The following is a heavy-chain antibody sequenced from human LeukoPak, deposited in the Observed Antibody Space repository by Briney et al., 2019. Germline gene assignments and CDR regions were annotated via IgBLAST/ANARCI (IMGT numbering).Heavy chain of an antibody. CDR3: AKARWSGGWYRAPTFAY. CDR2: ISAAGGST. Sequence: GGSLRLSCAASGFTFNNYAMNWVRQSPGKGLEWVSVISAAGGSTNYADSVEGRFTISRDNSKNTLYLQMNSQRADDTAVYYCAKARWSGGWYRAPTFAYWGQGTLVSVSS. D-gene: IGHD6-19*01. J-gene: IGHJ4*02. V-gene: IGHV3-23*01. CDR1: GFTFNNYA.